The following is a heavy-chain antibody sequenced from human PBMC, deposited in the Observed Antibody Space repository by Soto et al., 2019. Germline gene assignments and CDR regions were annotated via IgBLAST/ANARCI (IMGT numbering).Heavy chain of an antibody. D-gene: IGHD3-22*01. CDR1: GGSFSGYY. CDR3: ARGNYYDSSGYYYFDY. Sequence: SETLSLTCAVYGGSFSGYYWSWIRQPPGKGLEWIGEINHSGSTNYNPSLKSRVTISVDTSKNQFSLKLSSVTAADTAVYYCARGNYYDSSGYYYFDYWGQGTLVTVS. CDR2: INHSGST. J-gene: IGHJ4*02. V-gene: IGHV4-34*01.